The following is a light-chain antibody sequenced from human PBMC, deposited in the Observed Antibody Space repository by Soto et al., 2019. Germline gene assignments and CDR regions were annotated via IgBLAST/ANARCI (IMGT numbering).Light chain of an antibody. CDR2: EVS. CDR1: ISDVGGYNY. V-gene: IGLV2-14*01. J-gene: IGLJ1*01. Sequence: QSALTQPASVSWSPGQSITISCTGTISDVGGYNYVSWYQQHPGKAPKLMIYEVSNRPSGVSNRFSGSKSGNTASLTISGLQAEDEADYYCSSYTSSSTYVFGTGTKLTVL. CDR3: SSYTSSSTYV.